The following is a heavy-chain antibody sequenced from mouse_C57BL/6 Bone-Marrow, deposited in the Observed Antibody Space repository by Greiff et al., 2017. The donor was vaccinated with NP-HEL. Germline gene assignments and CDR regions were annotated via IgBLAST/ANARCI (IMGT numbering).Heavy chain of an antibody. J-gene: IGHJ2*01. CDR3: TPTVVADY. V-gene: IGHV14-4*01. CDR1: GFNIKDDY. Sequence: EVQLQQSGAELVRPGASVKLSCTASGFNIKDDYMHWVKQRPEQGLEWIGWIDPENGDTEYASEFQGKATITADTSSNTAYLQLSSLTSEDTAVYYCTPTVVADYWGQGTTLTVSS. CDR2: IDPENGDT. D-gene: IGHD1-1*01.